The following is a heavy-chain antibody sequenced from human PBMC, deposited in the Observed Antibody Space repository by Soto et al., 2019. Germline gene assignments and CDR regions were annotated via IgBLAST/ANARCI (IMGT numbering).Heavy chain of an antibody. CDR2: ISYDGSNK. V-gene: IGHV3-30-3*01. J-gene: IGHJ6*02. Sequence: GGSLRLSCAASGFTFSSYAMHWVRQAPGKGLEWVAVISYDGSNKYYADSVKGRFTISRDNSKNTLYLQMNSLRAEDTAVYYCARDRIAARPSTYGMDVWGQGTTVTVSS. CDR3: ARDRIAARPSTYGMDV. D-gene: IGHD6-6*01. CDR1: GFTFSSYA.